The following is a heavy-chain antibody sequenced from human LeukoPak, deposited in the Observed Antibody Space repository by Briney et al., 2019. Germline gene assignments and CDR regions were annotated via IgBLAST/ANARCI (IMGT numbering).Heavy chain of an antibody. Sequence: SGPTPVNPTQTLTLTCTFSGFSLSTRRMCVSWVRQPPGKALEWLARIDWDDDKYYSSSLKTRLTISKDTSKNQVVLTMSNVDPVDTATYYCARIVYYDRSGYYLAYFDSWGQGTLVTVSS. D-gene: IGHD3-22*01. CDR1: GFSLSTRRMC. V-gene: IGHV2-70*11. CDR3: ARIVYYDRSGYYLAYFDS. J-gene: IGHJ4*02. CDR2: IDWDDDK.